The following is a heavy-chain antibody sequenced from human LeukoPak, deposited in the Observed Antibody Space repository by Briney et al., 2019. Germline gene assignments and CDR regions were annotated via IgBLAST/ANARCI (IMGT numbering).Heavy chain of an antibody. Sequence: PAGSLRLSGAASGFTFSSYTMKWVRPAQGKGLEWVSYTSSGDSNISYADSVKGRFTISRDNATNSLYLQTNGLRAEDTAVYYCARIEDYGGDSKWFEYWGQGTLVTVSS. J-gene: IGHJ4*02. CDR2: TSSGDSNI. D-gene: IGHD4-23*01. CDR1: GFTFSSYT. V-gene: IGHV3-48*01. CDR3: ARIEDYGGDSKWFEY.